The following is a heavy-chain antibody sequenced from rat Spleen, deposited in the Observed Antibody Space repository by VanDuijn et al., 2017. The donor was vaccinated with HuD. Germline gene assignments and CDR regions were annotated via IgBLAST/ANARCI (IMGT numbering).Heavy chain of an antibody. CDR3: ARQTGSFDY. J-gene: IGHJ2*01. Sequence: QVQLKESGPGLMQPSETLSLTCTVSGFSLTVNGVGWVRQPLGKGLVWMGTIWGGGSTNYNSAVQSRLSISRDTSQSQVFLKMNSLQPEDTGTYYCARQTGSFDYWGQGVMVTVSS. CDR1: GFSLTVNG. D-gene: IGHD5-1*01. CDR2: IWGGGST. V-gene: IGHV2-72*01.